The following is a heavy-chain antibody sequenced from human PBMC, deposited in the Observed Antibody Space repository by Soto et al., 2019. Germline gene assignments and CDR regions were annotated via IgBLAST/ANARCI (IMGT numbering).Heavy chain of an antibody. J-gene: IGHJ6*02. CDR1: GFSVTNSY. CDR3: ARDWSKFSYNYPYYYAMDA. D-gene: IGHD5-18*01. V-gene: IGHV3-53*02. Sequence: EVQLVETGGGLIQPGGSLRLSCTVSGFSVTNSYINWVRQAPRKGLEWVSILYSSGTTYYADSVRGRFTVSRDDSKNTLFLHMNSLRADDPAVYYCARDWSKFSYNYPYYYAMDAWGQGTTVTVSS. CDR2: LYSSGTT.